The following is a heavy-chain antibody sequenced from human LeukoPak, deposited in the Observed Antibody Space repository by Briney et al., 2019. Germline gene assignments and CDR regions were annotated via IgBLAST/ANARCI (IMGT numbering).Heavy chain of an antibody. CDR2: ISYDGSNK. Sequence: PGGSLRLSCAASGFTFSSYAMHWVRQAPGKGLEWVAVISYDGSNKYYADSVKGRFTISRDNSKNTLYLQMDSLRAEDTAVYYCARDAGSGNNWFDPWGQGTLVTVSS. CDR1: GFTFSSYA. J-gene: IGHJ5*02. CDR3: ARDAGSGNNWFDP. D-gene: IGHD3-10*01. V-gene: IGHV3-30-3*01.